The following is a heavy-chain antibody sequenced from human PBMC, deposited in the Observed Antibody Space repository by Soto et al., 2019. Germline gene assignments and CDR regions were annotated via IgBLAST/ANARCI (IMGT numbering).Heavy chain of an antibody. CDR2: INSDGSST. CDR3: ARDEWIDRGMDV. Sequence: EVQLVESGGGLVQPGGSLRLSCAASGFTFSSYWMHWVRQAPGKGLVWVSRINSDGSSTSYADSVKGRFTISRDNAKNMLYLQMNSLRAEDTAVYYWARDEWIDRGMDVWGQGTTVTVSS. D-gene: IGHD3-22*01. V-gene: IGHV3-74*01. CDR1: GFTFSSYW. J-gene: IGHJ6*02.